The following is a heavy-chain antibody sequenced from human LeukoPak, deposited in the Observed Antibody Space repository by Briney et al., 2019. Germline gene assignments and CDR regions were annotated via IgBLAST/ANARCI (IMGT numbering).Heavy chain of an antibody. V-gene: IGHV4-39*01. D-gene: IGHD4-23*01. Sequence: SETLSLTCTVSGGSISSSSYYWGWIRQPPGKGLEWIGSIYYSGSTYYNPSLKSRVTISVDTSKNQFSLKLSSVTAADTAVYYCARRDGGNFPTFDYWGQGTLVTVSS. J-gene: IGHJ4*02. CDR3: ARRDGGNFPTFDY. CDR2: IYYSGST. CDR1: GGSISSSSYY.